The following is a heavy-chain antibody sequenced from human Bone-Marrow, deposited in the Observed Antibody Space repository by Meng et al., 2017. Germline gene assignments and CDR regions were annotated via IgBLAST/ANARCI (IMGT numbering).Heavy chain of an antibody. CDR2: IWYDGSNK. V-gene: IGHV3-33*01. J-gene: IGHJ4*02. CDR1: GFTFSSYG. CDR3: ARDKTGLFDY. Sequence: GESLKISCAASGFTFSSYGMHWVRQAPGKGLEWVAVIWYDGSNKYYADSVKGRFTISRDNSKNTLYLQMNSLRAEDTAVYYCARDKTGLFDYWGQGTLVTGYS. D-gene: IGHD7-27*01.